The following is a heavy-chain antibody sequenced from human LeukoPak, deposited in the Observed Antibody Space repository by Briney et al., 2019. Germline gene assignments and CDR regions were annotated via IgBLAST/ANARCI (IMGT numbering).Heavy chain of an antibody. CDR3: ARDQSPPLSYSGSWYLKFDY. V-gene: IGHV1-18*04. CDR1: GYSFADYY. J-gene: IGHJ4*02. CDR2: ISAYNGNT. D-gene: IGHD6-13*01. Sequence: ASVKVSCKASGYSFADYYMHWVRQAPGQGLEWMGWISAYNGNTNYAQKLQGRVTMTTDTSTSTAYMELRSLRSDDTAVYYCARDQSPPLSYSGSWYLKFDYWGQGTLVTVSS.